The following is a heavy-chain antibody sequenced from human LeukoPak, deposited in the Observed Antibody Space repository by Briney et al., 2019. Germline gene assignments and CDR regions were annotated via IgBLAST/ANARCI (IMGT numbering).Heavy chain of an antibody. Sequence: SETLSVTCTVSGGSITSSSYYWGWIRQPPGKGLEWIGSVYYSGNTYYNSSLKSRVTISVDTSKNQFSLKLSSVTAADTAIYYCTREYGFMTTVFHAFDIWGQGTMVTVSS. CDR2: VYYSGNT. CDR3: TREYGFMTTVFHAFDI. CDR1: GGSITSSSYY. J-gene: IGHJ3*02. D-gene: IGHD4-17*01. V-gene: IGHV4-39*07.